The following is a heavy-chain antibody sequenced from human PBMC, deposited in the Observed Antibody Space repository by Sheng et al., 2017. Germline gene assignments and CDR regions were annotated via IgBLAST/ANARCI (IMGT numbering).Heavy chain of an antibody. D-gene: IGHD6-6*01. J-gene: IGHJ4*02. CDR3: AKGGIAARHYFDY. Sequence: EVQLVESGGVVVQPGGSLRLSCAASGFTFDDYTMHWVRQAPGKGLEWVSLISWDGGSTYYADSVKGRFTISRDNSKNSLYLQMNSLRTEDTALYYCAKGGIAARHYFDYWGQGTLVTVSS. CDR1: GFTFDDYT. V-gene: IGHV3-43*01. CDR2: ISWDGGST.